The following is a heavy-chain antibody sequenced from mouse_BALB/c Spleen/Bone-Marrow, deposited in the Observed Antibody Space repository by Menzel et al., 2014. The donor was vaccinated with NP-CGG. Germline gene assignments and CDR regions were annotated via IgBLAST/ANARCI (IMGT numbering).Heavy chain of an antibody. CDR1: GYTFSSYV. D-gene: IGHD2-3*01. CDR3: ARRRDDGYYRWDY. V-gene: IGHV1-14*01. CDR2: INPYNDGT. J-gene: IGHJ2*01. Sequence: EVQLQQSGPELVKPGASVKMSCKASGYTFSSYVMHWVKQKPGQGLEWIGGINPYNDGTKYNEKFKGKATLTSDKSSSTAYMELSSLTSEDSAVYYCARRRDDGYYRWDYLGQGTTLTVSS.